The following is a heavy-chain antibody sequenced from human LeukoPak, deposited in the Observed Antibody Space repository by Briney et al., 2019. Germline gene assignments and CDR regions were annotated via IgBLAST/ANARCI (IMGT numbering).Heavy chain of an antibody. CDR3: ARQISDYYYYYMDV. CDR1: GGPISTSAFY. D-gene: IGHD2/OR15-2a*01. V-gene: IGHV4-39*01. Sequence: SETLSLTCTVSGGPISTSAFYWGWIRQPPGKGLEWIGSIYDSGNEFYNPSLNSRVTISADTSKNQFSLKLNSVTAADTAMYYCARQISDYYYYYMDVWGEGITVTVSS. J-gene: IGHJ6*03. CDR2: IYDSGNE.